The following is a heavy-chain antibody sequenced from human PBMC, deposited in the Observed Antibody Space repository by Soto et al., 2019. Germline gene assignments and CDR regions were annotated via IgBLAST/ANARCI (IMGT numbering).Heavy chain of an antibody. D-gene: IGHD6-13*01. CDR1: GFTFSNAW. CDR3: TTDYGYSSSWYDAFDI. J-gene: IGHJ3*02. CDR2: IKSKTDGGTT. V-gene: IGHV3-15*01. Sequence: EVQLVESGGCLVKPGGSLRLSCAASGFTFSNAWMSWVRQAPGNGLEWVGRIKSKTDGGTTDYAAPVKGRFTISRDDSKNTLYLQMNSLKTEDTAVYYCTTDYGYSSSWYDAFDIWGQGTMVTVSS.